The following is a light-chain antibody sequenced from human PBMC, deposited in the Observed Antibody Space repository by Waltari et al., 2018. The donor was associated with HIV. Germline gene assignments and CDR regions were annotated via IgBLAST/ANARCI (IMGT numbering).Light chain of an antibody. Sequence: DIQMPHSPSTLSASIATSVSITCRASRSISNWLAWYQQKPGKAPKLLIYKASNGDSGVPARFSGSGSGTEFTLTISSLQPDDFATYYCQQYRNYSTFGHGTKVDIK. J-gene: IGKJ3*01. CDR2: KAS. CDR3: QQYRNYST. CDR1: RSISNW. V-gene: IGKV1-5*03.